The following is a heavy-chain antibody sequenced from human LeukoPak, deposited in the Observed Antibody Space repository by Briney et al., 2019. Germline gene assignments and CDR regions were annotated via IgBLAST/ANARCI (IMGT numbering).Heavy chain of an antibody. Sequence: SQTLSLTCTVSGGSISSGGYYWSWIRQHPGKGLEWIGYIYYSGSTNYNPSLKSRVTISVDKSKNQFSLKLSSVTAADTAVYYCARGSIAVAGYFDYWGQGTLVTVSS. J-gene: IGHJ4*02. D-gene: IGHD6-19*01. CDR1: GGSISSGGYY. CDR3: ARGSIAVAGYFDY. CDR2: IYYSGST. V-gene: IGHV4-31*03.